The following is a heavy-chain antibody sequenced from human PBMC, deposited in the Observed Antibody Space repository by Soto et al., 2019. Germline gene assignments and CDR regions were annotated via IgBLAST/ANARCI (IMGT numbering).Heavy chain of an antibody. CDR3: ARLGPSGAFDI. CDR2: ISYKGGAT. CDR1: GFPVSAYS. D-gene: IGHD3-10*01. V-gene: IGHV3-64*01. J-gene: IGHJ3*02. Sequence: PGGSLRLSCAVSGFPVSAYSMHWVRQAAGKGLEYVSAISYKGGATYYASSVEGRFTISRDDSKNTLYLQMGSLTAEDKALYYCARLGPSGAFDIWGQGTMVTVSS.